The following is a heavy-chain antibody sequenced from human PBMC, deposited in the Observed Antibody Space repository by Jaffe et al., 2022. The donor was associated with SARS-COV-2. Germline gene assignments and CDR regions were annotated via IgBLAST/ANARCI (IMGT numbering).Heavy chain of an antibody. J-gene: IGHJ5*02. D-gene: IGHD6-13*01. Sequence: QVQLVQSGAEVKKPGASVKVSCKASGYTFTSYDINWVRQATGQGLEWMGWMNPNSGNTGYAQKFQGRVTMTRNTSISTAYMELSSLRSEDTAVYYCAGESRIAAAGTDSWFDPWGQGTLVTVSS. CDR3: AGESRIAAAGTDSWFDP. V-gene: IGHV1-8*01. CDR2: MNPNSGNT. CDR1: GYTFTSYD.